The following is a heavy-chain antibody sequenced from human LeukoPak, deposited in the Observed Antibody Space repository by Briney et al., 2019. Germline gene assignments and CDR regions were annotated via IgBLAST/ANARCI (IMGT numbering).Heavy chain of an antibody. CDR3: ARAGSSIRDAFDI. V-gene: IGHV1-69*05. D-gene: IGHD2-2*01. J-gene: IGHJ3*02. CDR2: IIPIFGTA. Sequence: SVKVSCKASGGTFSSYAISWVRQAPGQGLEWMGGIIPIFGTANYAQKFQGRVTITTDESTSTAYMELSSLRSEDTAVYYCARAGSSIRDAFDIWGQGTMVTVSS. CDR1: GGTFSSYA.